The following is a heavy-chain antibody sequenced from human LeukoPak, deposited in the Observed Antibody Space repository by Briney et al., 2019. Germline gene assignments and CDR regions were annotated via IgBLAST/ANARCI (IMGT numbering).Heavy chain of an antibody. CDR2: ISSSGSTI. CDR3: ARAIYYYGSGSSPQDV. Sequence: GGSLRLSCAASGFTLSDYYMSRIRQAPGKGLEWVSYISSSGSTIYYADSVKGRFTISRDNAKNSLYLQMNSLRAEDTAVYYCARAIYYYGSGSSPQDVWGQGTTVTVSS. J-gene: IGHJ6*02. D-gene: IGHD3-10*01. V-gene: IGHV3-11*01. CDR1: GFTLSDYY.